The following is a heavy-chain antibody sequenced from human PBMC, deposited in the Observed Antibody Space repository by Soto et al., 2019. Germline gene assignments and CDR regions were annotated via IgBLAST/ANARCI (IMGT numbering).Heavy chain of an antibody. CDR3: ATNPPPFGVVISNWFDP. CDR2: ISGSGGST. D-gene: IGHD3-3*01. J-gene: IGHJ5*02. V-gene: IGHV3-23*01. CDR1: GFTFSSYA. Sequence: GGSLRLSCAASGFTFSSYAMSWVRQAPGKGLEWVSAISGSGGSTYYADSVKGRFTISRDNSKNTLYLQMNSLRAEDTAVYYCATNPPPFGVVISNWFDPWGQGTLVTVSS.